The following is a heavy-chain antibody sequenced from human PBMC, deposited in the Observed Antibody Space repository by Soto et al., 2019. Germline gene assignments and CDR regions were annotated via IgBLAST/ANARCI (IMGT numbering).Heavy chain of an antibody. CDR3: ARDGVGDCSSTSCSLAAFDI. CDR1: GGTFISYA. D-gene: IGHD2-2*01. CDR2: IIPIFGTA. V-gene: IGHV1-69*13. J-gene: IGHJ3*02. Sequence: SVKVSCRASGGTFISYAISWVRQAPGQGLEWMGGIIPIFGTANYAQKFQGRVTITADESTSTAYMELSSLRSEDTAVYYCARDGVGDCSSTSCSLAAFDIWGQGTMVTVSS.